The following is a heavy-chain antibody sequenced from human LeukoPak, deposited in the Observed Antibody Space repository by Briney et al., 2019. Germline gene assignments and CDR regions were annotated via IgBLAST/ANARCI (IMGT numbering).Heavy chain of an antibody. CDR2: IYTDGSA. CDR1: GFSVYSHNY. V-gene: IGHV3-53*01. CDR3: AREGYCTVASCSV. J-gene: IGHJ6*04. Sequence: PGGSLRLSCTGSGFSVYSHNYMNWVRQAPGKGLEWVSLIYTDGSAYYADSVKGRFTLSRDIYRNTLYLQMNNLRAEDTAIYYCAREGYCTVASCSVWGKGTTVTVSS. D-gene: IGHD2-8*02.